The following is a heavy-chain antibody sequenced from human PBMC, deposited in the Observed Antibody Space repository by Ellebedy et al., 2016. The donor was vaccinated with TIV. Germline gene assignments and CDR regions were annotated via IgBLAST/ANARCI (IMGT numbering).Heavy chain of an antibody. D-gene: IGHD6-6*01. CDR1: GFTFGSYG. V-gene: IGHV3-30*03. CDR2: IRYDGEKE. CDR3: ARVAEGYSSSSIDH. Sequence: GESLKISCTASGFTFGSYGMHWVRQAPGKGLEWVAVIRYDGEKENYADSVKGRFTISRDNPRNTLYLQMDSLRPDDTAVYYCARVAEGYSSSSIDHWGQGGQVTVSS. J-gene: IGHJ4*02.